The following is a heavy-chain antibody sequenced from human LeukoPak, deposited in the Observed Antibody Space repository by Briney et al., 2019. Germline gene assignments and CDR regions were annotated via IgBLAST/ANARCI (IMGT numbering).Heavy chain of an antibody. CDR3: VGGSGRDPFDY. Sequence: ASVKVSCKASGGTFSSCAISWVRQAPGQGLEWMGWISAYNGNTNYAQKLQGRVTMTTDTSTSTAYMELRSLRSDDTAVYYCVGGSGRDPFDYWGQGTLVTVSS. D-gene: IGHD3-10*01. CDR1: GGTFSSCA. J-gene: IGHJ4*02. V-gene: IGHV1-18*01. CDR2: ISAYNGNT.